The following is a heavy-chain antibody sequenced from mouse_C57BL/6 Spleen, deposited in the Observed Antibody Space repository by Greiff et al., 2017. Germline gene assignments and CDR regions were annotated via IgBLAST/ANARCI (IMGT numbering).Heavy chain of an antibody. CDR1: GFTFSDYG. CDR2: ISSGSSPI. J-gene: IGHJ2*01. D-gene: IGHD4-1*01. CDR3: ARRNWDYFDY. Sequence: EVQRVESGGGLVKPGGSLKLSCAASGFTFSDYGMHWVRQAPEKGLEWVAYISSGSSPIYYTDTVKGRFTISRDNAKNTLFLQMTSLRSEDTAMYYCARRNWDYFDYWGQGTTLTVSS. V-gene: IGHV5-17*01.